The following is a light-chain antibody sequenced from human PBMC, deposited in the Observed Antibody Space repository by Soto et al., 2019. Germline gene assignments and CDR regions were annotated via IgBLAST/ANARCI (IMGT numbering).Light chain of an antibody. CDR1: SSDVGSYKD. V-gene: IGLV2-11*01. CDR2: DVS. Sequence: QSALTQPRSVSGSPGQSVTISCTGTSSDVGSYKDVSWYQHHPGKVPKLMIYDVSERPSGVPDRFSGSKSGNTASLTISGLQAEDEANYYCCAYADTFYVFGTGTE. CDR3: CAYADTFYV. J-gene: IGLJ1*01.